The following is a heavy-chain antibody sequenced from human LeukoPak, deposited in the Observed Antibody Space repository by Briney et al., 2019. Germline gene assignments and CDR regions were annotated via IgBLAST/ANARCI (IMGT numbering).Heavy chain of an antibody. CDR2: INSDGGTT. J-gene: IGHJ4*02. V-gene: IGHV3-74*01. D-gene: IGHD1-7*01. CDR3: ATAGNYRFDY. Sequence: GGSLRLSCAASGFTFRSSWIHWVRQVPGKGLVWVSRINSDGGTTNYADSVKGRFTISRDNAKNTLYLQMDSLRADDTAVYYCATAGNYRFDYWGQGTLVTVSS. CDR1: GFTFRSSW.